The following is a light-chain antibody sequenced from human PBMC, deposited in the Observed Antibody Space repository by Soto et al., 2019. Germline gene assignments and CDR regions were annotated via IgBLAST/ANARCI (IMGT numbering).Light chain of an antibody. CDR1: SSDVGDYNY. J-gene: IGLJ1*01. CDR2: EVN. V-gene: IGLV2-14*01. CDR3: SSYTSSSTYV. Sequence: QSALTQPASVSGSPGQSITISCTGASSDVGDYNYVSWYQHHPGKAPKLLIYEVNNRPSGVSDRFSGSKSGNVASLTISWLRAEDEADYYCSSYTSSSTYVFGTGTQLTVL.